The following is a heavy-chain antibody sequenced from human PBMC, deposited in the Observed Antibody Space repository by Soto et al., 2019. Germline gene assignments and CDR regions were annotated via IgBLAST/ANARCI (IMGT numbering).Heavy chain of an antibody. J-gene: IGHJ4*02. CDR3: ASGIQLWLRRINNGYSG. D-gene: IGHD5-18*01. CDR1: GGTFSTYA. CDR2: IIPMFGTA. Sequence: QVQLVQSGAEVKKPESSVNVTCKAPGGTFSTYAISWVRQAPGQGLEWMGGIIPMFGTANYAQRFQDRVTITADESTKTVYMELSSLRSEDTAVYFCASGIQLWLRRINNGYSGWGQGTLVTVSS. V-gene: IGHV1-69*12.